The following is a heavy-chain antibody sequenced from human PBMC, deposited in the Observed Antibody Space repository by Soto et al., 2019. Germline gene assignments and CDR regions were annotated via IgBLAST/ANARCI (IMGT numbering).Heavy chain of an antibody. CDR1: GFTVSTSW. D-gene: IGHD3-10*01. V-gene: IGHV3-7*01. CDR3: AAGFPPDY. Sequence: EVQLVESGGVLVQPGGSLRVSCAASGFTVSTSWMNWVRQAPGKGLEGVANINGDGSGEYYVDSVRGRFTISRDIVKNSLFLQMHSLRAEDTAVYYCAAGFPPDYWGQGTLVTVSS. J-gene: IGHJ4*02. CDR2: INGDGSGE.